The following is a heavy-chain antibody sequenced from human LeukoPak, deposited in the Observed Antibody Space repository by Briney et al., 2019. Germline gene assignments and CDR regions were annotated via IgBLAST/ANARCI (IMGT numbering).Heavy chain of an antibody. J-gene: IGHJ5*02. CDR3: ARRGRTTGTTKWFDP. CDR2: MNPNGGNT. CDR1: GYTFTSYD. D-gene: IGHD1-1*01. Sequence: ASLKASCKASGYTFTSYDIKWVRQATGQGLEWMGWMNPNGGNTGYAQKFQGRVTMTRNTSISTAYMEQSSLRSEDTAVYYCARRGRTTGTTKWFDPWGQGTLVTVSS. V-gene: IGHV1-8*01.